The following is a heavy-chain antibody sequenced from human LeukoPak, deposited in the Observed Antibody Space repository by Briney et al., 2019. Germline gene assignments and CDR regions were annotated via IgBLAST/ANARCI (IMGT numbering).Heavy chain of an antibody. CDR2: INSDGSTT. Sequence: GGSLRLSCAASGFTFSSYWIHWVRQAPGKGLVWVSRINSDGSTTTYADSVKGRFTISRDNAKNTLYLQMNSLRAEDTAVYYCARIYSGYDYYFDYWGQGTLVTVSS. CDR1: GFTFSSYW. V-gene: IGHV3-74*01. D-gene: IGHD5-12*01. J-gene: IGHJ4*02. CDR3: ARIYSGYDYYFDY.